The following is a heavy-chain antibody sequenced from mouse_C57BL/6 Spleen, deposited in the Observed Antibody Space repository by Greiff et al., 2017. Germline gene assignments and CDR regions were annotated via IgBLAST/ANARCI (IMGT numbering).Heavy chain of an antibody. CDR2: IDPSDSYT. CDR3: ARRVTSYAMDY. V-gene: IGHV1-69*01. Sequence: QVQLQQPGAELVMPGASVKLSCKASGYTFTSYWMHWVKQRPGQGLEWIGEIDPSDSYTNYTQKFKGKSTFTVDKSSSTAYMQLSSLTSEDSAVYYCARRVTSYAMDYWGQGTSVIVSS. CDR1: GYTFTSYW. D-gene: IGHD2-5*01. J-gene: IGHJ4*01.